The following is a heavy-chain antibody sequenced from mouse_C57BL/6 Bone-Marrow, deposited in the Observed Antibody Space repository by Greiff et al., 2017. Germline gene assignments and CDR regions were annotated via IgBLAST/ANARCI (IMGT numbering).Heavy chain of an antibody. J-gene: IGHJ4*01. CDR2: IWWDDDK. Sequence: QVQLKESGPGILQPSQTLSLTCSFSGFSLSTFGMGVGWIRQPSGKGLVWLAHIWWDDDKYYNHALKSRLTTSKDTSKNQVFLKLANVDTAETATYYCARIGTGSSHAMDYWGQGTSVTVSS. D-gene: IGHD1-1*01. V-gene: IGHV8-8*01. CDR1: GFSLSTFGMG. CDR3: ARIGTGSSHAMDY.